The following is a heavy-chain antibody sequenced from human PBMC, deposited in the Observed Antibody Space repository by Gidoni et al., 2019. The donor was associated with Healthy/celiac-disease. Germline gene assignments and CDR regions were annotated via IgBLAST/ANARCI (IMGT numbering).Heavy chain of an antibody. J-gene: IGHJ4*02. D-gene: IGHD3-3*01. V-gene: IGHV3-15*01. CDR3: TTVNRVYDFWSGYYQSFDY. Sequence: EVQLVESGGGLVKPGGSRRLSWAASGFTCRNAWMSGVRQAPGKGMEWVGRIKSKTDGGTTDYAAPVKGRFTISRDDSKNTLYLQMNSLKTEDTAVYYCTTVNRVYDFWSGYYQSFDYWGQGTLVTVSS. CDR1: GFTCRNAW. CDR2: IKSKTDGGTT.